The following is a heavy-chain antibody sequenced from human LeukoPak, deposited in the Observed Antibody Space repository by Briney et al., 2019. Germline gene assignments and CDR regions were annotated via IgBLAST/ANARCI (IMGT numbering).Heavy chain of an antibody. V-gene: IGHV4-4*09. J-gene: IGHJ4*02. CDR3: AGSLPAPKEFAY. CDR2: IYTSGTS. CDR1: GGSINSYY. Sequence: SETLSLTCTVSGGSINSYYWSWIRQPPGKGLEWIGYIYTSGTSNYTPSLKSRVTMSVGTSNNQFSLKLHSVTAADTAVYYCAGSLPAPKEFAYWGQGTLVTVSS.